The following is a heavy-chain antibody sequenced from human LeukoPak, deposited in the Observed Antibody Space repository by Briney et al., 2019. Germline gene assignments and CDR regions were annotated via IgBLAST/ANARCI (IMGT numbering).Heavy chain of an antibody. CDR2: INHSGST. CDR3: ARDIVVVPAAIYYYYYYGMDV. Sequence: NPSETLSLTCAVYGGSFSGYYWSWIRQPPGKGLEWIGEINHSGSTNYNPSLKSRVTISVDTSKNQFSLKLSSVTAADTAVYYCARDIVVVPAAIYYYYYYGMDVWGRGTTVTVSS. V-gene: IGHV4-34*01. CDR1: GGSFSGYY. J-gene: IGHJ6*02. D-gene: IGHD2-2*02.